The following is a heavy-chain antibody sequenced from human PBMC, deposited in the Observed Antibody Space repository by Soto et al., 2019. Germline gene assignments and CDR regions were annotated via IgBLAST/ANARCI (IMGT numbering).Heavy chain of an antibody. D-gene: IGHD2-15*01. CDR1: SGTISSSNW. CDR2: INQSGSP. J-gene: IGHJ5*02. Sequence: QVQLQESGPGLVKPSGTLSLTCAVSSGTISSSNWWTWVRQPPGKGLEWIGEINQSGSPNYNPSLRSRVTISVDKSKSQFFLKLSSVTAADTAIYYCGGLGMVAAHREFDPWGQGTLVTVSS. CDR3: GGLGMVAAHREFDP. V-gene: IGHV4-4*02.